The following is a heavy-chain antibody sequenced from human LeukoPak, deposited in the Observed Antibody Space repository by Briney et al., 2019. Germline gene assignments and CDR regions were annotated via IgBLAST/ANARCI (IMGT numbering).Heavy chain of an antibody. CDR3: ARPYCRSTRCYLSLYGLDV. CDR2: ISSGGTPQ. CDR1: GFTFSDYA. V-gene: IGHV3-30*03. Sequence: PGGSLRLSCAASGFTFSDYAMHWVRQAPGKGPEWVAVISSGGTPQYYGGSVKGRFTVSRDSSKDTLYLHLNNVRTEDTAIYYCARPYCRSTRCYLSLYGLDVWGQGTTVTVSS. J-gene: IGHJ6*02. D-gene: IGHD2-2*01.